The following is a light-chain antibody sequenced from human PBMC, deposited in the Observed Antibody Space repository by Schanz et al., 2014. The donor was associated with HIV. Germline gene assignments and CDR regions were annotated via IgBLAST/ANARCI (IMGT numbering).Light chain of an antibody. J-gene: IGLJ1*01. CDR2: NTY. V-gene: IGLV1-44*01. CDR3: SSYTSSSTYV. CDR1: RSNIGSDE. Sequence: QSVLTQPPSASGTPGQRVTISCSGSRSNIGSDEVNWHQQLPGTAPKLLIYNTYHRPSGVPDRFSGSESGTSASLAISGLQSEDEADYYCSSYTSSSTYVFGTGTKLTVL.